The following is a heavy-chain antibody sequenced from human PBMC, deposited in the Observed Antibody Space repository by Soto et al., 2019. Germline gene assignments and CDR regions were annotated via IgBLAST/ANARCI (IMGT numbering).Heavy chain of an antibody. J-gene: IGHJ6*02. Sequence: HGESLKISCKGSGYSFTSYWISWVRQMPGKGLEWMGRIDPIDSYTNYSPSFQGHVTISADKSISTAYLQWSSLKASDTAMYYRARRAHMSRRGETFSYYYYGMDVWGQGTTVTVSS. CDR1: GYSFTSYW. CDR3: ARRAHMSRRGETFSYYYYGMDV. V-gene: IGHV5-10-1*01. D-gene: IGHD3-16*01. CDR2: IDPIDSYT.